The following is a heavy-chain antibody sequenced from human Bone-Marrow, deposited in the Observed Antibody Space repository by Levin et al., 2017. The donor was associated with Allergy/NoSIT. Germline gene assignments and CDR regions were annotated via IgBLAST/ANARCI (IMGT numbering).Heavy chain of an antibody. J-gene: IGHJ4*02. V-gene: IGHV3-23*01. CDR2: LSGNGAST. Sequence: PGGSLRLSCAASGFTFSKYAMSWVRQLPGRGLEWVSRLSGNGASTYYADSVKGRFTISRDNSKNTLYLQMNRLRADDTAIYRCARGYSDLYYFDSWGQGALVTVSS. CDR1: GFTFSKYA. D-gene: IGHD4-11*01. CDR3: ARGYSDLYYFDS.